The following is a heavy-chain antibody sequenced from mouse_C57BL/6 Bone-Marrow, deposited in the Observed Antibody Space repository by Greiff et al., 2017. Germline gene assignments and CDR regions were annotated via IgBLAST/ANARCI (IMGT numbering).Heavy chain of an antibody. V-gene: IGHV15-2*01. CDR3: ARRWDYDGHWYFDV. CDR2: ILPSIGRT. CDR1: DSEVFPIAY. J-gene: IGHJ1*03. Sequence: QVQLKESGSELRSPGSSVKLSCKDFDSEVFPIAYMSWVRQKPGHGFEWIGGILPSIGRTIYGEKFEDKATLDADTLSNTAYLELNSLSSEDSAIYYCARRWDYDGHWYFDVWGTGTTVTVSS. D-gene: IGHD2-4*01.